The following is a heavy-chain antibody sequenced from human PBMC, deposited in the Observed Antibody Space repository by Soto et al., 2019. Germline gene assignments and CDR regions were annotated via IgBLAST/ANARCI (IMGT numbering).Heavy chain of an antibody. CDR1: GFTFSSYA. D-gene: IGHD3-22*01. V-gene: IGHV3-23*01. Sequence: QPGGSLRLSCAASGFTFSSYAMSWVRQAPGKGLEWVSAISGSGGSTYYADSVKGRFTISRDNSKNTLYLQMNSLRAEDTAVYYCAKDQRITMIVVVPNAFDIWGQGTMVTVSS. CDR2: ISGSGGST. CDR3: AKDQRITMIVVVPNAFDI. J-gene: IGHJ3*02.